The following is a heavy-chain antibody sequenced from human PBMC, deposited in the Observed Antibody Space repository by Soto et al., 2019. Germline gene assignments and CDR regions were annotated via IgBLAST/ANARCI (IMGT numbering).Heavy chain of an antibody. CDR1: GGTFSSYT. CDR2: IIPILGIA. V-gene: IGHV1-69*02. D-gene: IGHD1-7*01. J-gene: IGHJ6*03. CDR3: ATITGTTDYYYYYMDV. Sequence: GASVKVSCKASGGTFSSYTISWVRQAPGQGLEWMGRIIPILGIANYAQKFQGRVTITADKSTSTAYMELSSLRSEDTAVYYCATITGTTDYYYYYMDVWGKGTTVTVSS.